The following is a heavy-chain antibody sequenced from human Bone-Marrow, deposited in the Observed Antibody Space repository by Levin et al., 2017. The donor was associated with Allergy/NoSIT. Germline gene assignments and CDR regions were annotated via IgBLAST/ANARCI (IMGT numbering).Heavy chain of an antibody. CDR2: IHYSGPT. D-gene: IGHD7-27*01. CDR1: GASVTAYY. J-gene: IGHJ3*01. V-gene: IGHV4-59*02. Sequence: ASETLSLTCSVSGASVTAYYWSWLRRPPGKGLEWIAYIHYSGPTNTNPSLTSRVTISLDTSNNQVTLNLRSVTAADTAVYYCAMNLPPSALGAFDFWGLGTPVTVSS. CDR3: AMNLPPSALGAFDF.